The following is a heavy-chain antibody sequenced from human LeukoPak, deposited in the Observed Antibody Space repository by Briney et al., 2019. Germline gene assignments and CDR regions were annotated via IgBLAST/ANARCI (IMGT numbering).Heavy chain of an antibody. J-gene: IGHJ4*02. CDR3: ARDRGIQLWLLGLSFKDY. D-gene: IGHD5-18*01. CDR2: INPNSGGT. CDR1: GYTFTGYY. V-gene: IGHV1-2*02. Sequence: ASVKVSCTASGYTFTGYYMHWVRHAPGQGLEWMGWINPNSGGTNYAQTFQGRVTMTRDTSISTAYMELSRLRSDDTAVYYCARDRGIQLWLLGLSFKDYWGQGTLVTVSS.